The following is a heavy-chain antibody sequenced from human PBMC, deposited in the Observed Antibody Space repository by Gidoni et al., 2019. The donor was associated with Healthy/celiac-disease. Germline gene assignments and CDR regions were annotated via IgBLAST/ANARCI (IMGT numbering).Heavy chain of an antibody. CDR2: ISAYNGKT. Sequence: QVQLVQSGAEVKKPGASVKVSCKASGYTFTSYGISWVRQAPGQGLEWMGWISAYNGKTNYAQTLQGRVTMTTDKSTSTAYMELRSLRSDDTAVYYCARVVQLWRGYDAFDIWGQGTMVTVSS. D-gene: IGHD5-18*01. CDR1: GYTFTSYG. V-gene: IGHV1-18*04. J-gene: IGHJ3*02. CDR3: ARVVQLWRGYDAFDI.